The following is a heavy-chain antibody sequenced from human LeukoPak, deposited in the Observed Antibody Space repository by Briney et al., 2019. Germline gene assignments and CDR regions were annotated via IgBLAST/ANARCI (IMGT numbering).Heavy chain of an antibody. CDR1: GGSISSYY. J-gene: IGHJ4*02. V-gene: IGHV4-59*12. CDR2: IYYSGST. Sequence: PSETLSLTCTVSGGSISSYYWSWIRQPPGKGLEWIGYIYYSGSTNYNPSLKSRVTISVDTSKNQFSLKLSSVTAADTAVYYCARETGGSYDTNFDYWGQGTLVTVSS. D-gene: IGHD1-26*01. CDR3: ARETGGSYDTNFDY.